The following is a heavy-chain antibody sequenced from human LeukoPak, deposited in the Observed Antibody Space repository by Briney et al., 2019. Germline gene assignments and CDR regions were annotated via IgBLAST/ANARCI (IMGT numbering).Heavy chain of an antibody. V-gene: IGHV4-59*01. CDR3: ARKYCSSTSCHAYNWFDP. CDR2: IYYSGST. Sequence: SETLSLTCTVSGASISSYYWSWIRQPPGKGLEWIGYIYYSGSTNYNPSLKSRVTISVDTSKNQFSLKLSSVTAADTAVYYCARKYCSSTSCHAYNWFDPWGQGTLVTVSS. J-gene: IGHJ5*02. CDR1: GASISSYY. D-gene: IGHD2-2*01.